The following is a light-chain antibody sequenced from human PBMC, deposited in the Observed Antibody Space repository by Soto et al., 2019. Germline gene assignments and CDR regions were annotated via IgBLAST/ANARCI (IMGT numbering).Light chain of an antibody. CDR1: QSVSSN. V-gene: IGKV3-11*01. Sequence: ESVLTQSPGTLSLSPGERATLSCRASQSVSSNLAWYQQKPGQAPSLLIYGASTRATGIPARFSGSGSGTEFTLTISSLEPEDSAVYYCQQRSNWPSLTFGGGTKVDIK. CDR2: GAS. J-gene: IGKJ4*01. CDR3: QQRSNWPSLT.